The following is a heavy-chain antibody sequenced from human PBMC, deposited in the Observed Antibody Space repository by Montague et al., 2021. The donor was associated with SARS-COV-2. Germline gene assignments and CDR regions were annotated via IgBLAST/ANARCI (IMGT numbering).Heavy chain of an antibody. J-gene: IGHJ4*02. V-gene: IGHV4-4*02. Sequence: SETLSLTCAVSGVSITSTNWWSLVRQPPGKGLEWIGEISYGGIAPYNPSLKSRATISMDRSRNLFSLQLSSVTAADTAIYYCAGKVLTVPADYWGQGTLVTVS. CDR2: ISYGGIA. CDR1: GVSITSTNW. CDR3: AGKVLTVPADY. D-gene: IGHD4-11*01.